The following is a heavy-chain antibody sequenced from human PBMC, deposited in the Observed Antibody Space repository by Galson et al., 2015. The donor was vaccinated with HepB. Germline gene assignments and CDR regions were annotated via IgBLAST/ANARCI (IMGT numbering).Heavy chain of an antibody. CDR2: IYYSGST. D-gene: IGHD4-23*01. CDR1: GGSITSGYYY. V-gene: IGHV4-30-4*01. Sequence: TLSLTCTVSGGSITSGYYYWSWIRQPPGKGLEWIGYIYYSGSTYYNPSLKSRVTMSVDTSKNQFSLKMSSVTAADTAVYYCARDSTVVMEWDYWGQGILVTVSS. CDR3: ARDSTVVMEWDY. J-gene: IGHJ4*02.